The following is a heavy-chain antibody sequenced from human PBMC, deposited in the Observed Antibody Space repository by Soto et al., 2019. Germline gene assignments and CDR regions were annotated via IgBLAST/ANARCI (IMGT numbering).Heavy chain of an antibody. Sequence: SETLSLTCTVSGGSISSSSYYWGWIRQPPGKGRDWIGSIYNSASTYYNPSPKSRVNISVDTSKNPFSLKLSSVTAADTAVYYCARVVSMTVVAIRDFNYFDDWGQGTLVTVSS. D-gene: IGHD3-22*01. CDR2: IYNSAST. CDR1: GGSISSSSYY. V-gene: IGHV4-39*01. CDR3: ARVVSMTVVAIRDFNYFDD. J-gene: IGHJ4*02.